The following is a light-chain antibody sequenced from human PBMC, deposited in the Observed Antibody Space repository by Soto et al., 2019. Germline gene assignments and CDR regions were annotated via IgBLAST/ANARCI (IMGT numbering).Light chain of an antibody. Sequence: EVVLTQCPGTVSLSPGERATLSCRASQSIARTYLAWYQQKPGQAPRLLIYDISTRATGIPDRFSASGSGTDFTLTISGLETEDFAVYYCQQYGYSPITFGQGTRLEIK. J-gene: IGKJ5*01. CDR2: DIS. V-gene: IGKV3-20*01. CDR3: QQYGYSPIT. CDR1: QSIARTY.